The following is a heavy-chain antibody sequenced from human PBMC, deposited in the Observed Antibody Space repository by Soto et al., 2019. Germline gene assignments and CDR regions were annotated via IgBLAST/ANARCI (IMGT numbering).Heavy chain of an antibody. Sequence: HGGSLRLSCAASGFTVSSNYMSWVRQAPGKGLEWVSVIYSGGSTYYADSVKGRFTISRDNSKNTLYLQMNSLRAEDTAVYYCARESGTDGWLSPLSSVSDYYYGMDVWGQGTTVTVSS. CDR2: IYSGGST. J-gene: IGHJ6*02. CDR3: ARESGTDGWLSPLSSVSDYYYGMDV. V-gene: IGHV3-53*01. CDR1: GFTVSSNY. D-gene: IGHD1-1*01.